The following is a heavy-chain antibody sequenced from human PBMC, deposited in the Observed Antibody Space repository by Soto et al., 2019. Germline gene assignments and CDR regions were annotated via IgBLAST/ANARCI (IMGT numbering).Heavy chain of an antibody. J-gene: IGHJ4*02. Sequence: GSLRLSCVGSGFTFKNYGMHWVRQAPGKGLKWLAVVSYDGTKTMYTDSVKGRISICRDNARNTLLLQMDSLTAEDTALYYCARELRSYSGAYSDHWGQGTPVTVSS. CDR3: ARELRSYSGAYSDH. D-gene: IGHD1-26*01. CDR2: VSYDGTKT. CDR1: GFTFKNYG. V-gene: IGHV3-33*05.